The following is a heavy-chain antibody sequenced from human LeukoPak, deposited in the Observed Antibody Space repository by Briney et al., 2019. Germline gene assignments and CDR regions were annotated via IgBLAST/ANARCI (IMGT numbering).Heavy chain of an antibody. D-gene: IGHD3-3*01. Sequence: PSETLSLTCTVSGGSISSGSYYWSWIRQPAGKGLEWIGRIYTSGSTNYNPSLKSRVTISVDTSKNQFSLKLSSVTAADTAVYYCARLYKRITIFGVVIKGLDYWGQGTLVTVSS. CDR2: IYTSGST. V-gene: IGHV4-61*02. CDR3: ARLYKRITIFGVVIKGLDY. J-gene: IGHJ4*02. CDR1: GGSISSGSYY.